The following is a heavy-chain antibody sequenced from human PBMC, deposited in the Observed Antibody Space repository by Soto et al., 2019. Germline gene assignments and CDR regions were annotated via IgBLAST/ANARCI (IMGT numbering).Heavy chain of an antibody. CDR2: ISYDGSNK. CDR3: AKGLYDYGDYNFDY. Sequence: GGSLRLSCAASGFTFSSYGMHWVRQAPGKGLEWVAVISYDGSNKYYADSVKGRFTISRDNSKNTLYLQMNSLRAEDTAVYYCAKGLYDYGDYNFDYWGQGTLVTVSS. CDR1: GFTFSSYG. D-gene: IGHD4-17*01. J-gene: IGHJ4*02. V-gene: IGHV3-30*18.